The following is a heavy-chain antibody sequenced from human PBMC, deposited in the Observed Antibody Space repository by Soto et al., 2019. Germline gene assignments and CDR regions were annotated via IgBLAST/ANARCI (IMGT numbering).Heavy chain of an antibody. J-gene: IGHJ5*02. D-gene: IGHD2-2*01. V-gene: IGHV3-33*01. Sequence: GGSLRLSCAASGFTFSIFGMHWVRQAPGKGLEWVASIWYDGSKKDYVDSVKGRFTISRDSAKNMLYLQMNSLRAEDTAVYYCARDWALYCTSSSCPPGNWFDPWGQGTLVTVSS. CDR2: IWYDGSKK. CDR3: ARDWALYCTSSSCPPGNWFDP. CDR1: GFTFSIFG.